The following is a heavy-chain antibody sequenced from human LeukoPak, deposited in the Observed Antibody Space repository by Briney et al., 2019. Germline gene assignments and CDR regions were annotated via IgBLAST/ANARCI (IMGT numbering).Heavy chain of an antibody. V-gene: IGHV4-31*03. J-gene: IGHJ4*02. CDR1: GGSISSGGYY. Sequence: SETLSLTCTVSGGSISSGGYYWSWIRQHPGKGLEWIGYIYYSGSTYYNSSLKSRVTISVDTSKNQFSLKLSSVTAADTAVYYCARDGPYDSSGYYSNYWGQGTLATVSS. CDR3: ARDGPYDSSGYYSNY. CDR2: IYYSGST. D-gene: IGHD3-22*01.